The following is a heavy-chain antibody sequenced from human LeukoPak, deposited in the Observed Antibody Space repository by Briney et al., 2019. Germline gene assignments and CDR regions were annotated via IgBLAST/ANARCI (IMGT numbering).Heavy chain of an antibody. D-gene: IGHD3-22*01. J-gene: IGHJ4*02. CDR3: AKAAGYDFQPPLHYFDY. CDR1: GFTFSSYW. V-gene: IGHV3-74*01. CDR2: INSDGSST. Sequence: GESLRLSCAASGFTFSSYWMRWVRQAPGKGLVWVSRINSDGSSTNYADSEKGRATISRDKDKHKVYMQMNSLRADDAVVYYGAKAAGYDFQPPLHYFDYGGQGTLVTVSS.